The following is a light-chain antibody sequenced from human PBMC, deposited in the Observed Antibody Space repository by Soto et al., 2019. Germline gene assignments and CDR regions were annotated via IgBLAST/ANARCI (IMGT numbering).Light chain of an antibody. Sequence: EIVMTQSPATVSVFPGERATLSCRASQSVTTSVAWYQQKPGQAPKLLIYAASTRATGIPARFSGSGSGTEFTLTISSLQSEDFAVYYCQQYDYWPRTFGQGTKVDIK. V-gene: IGKV3-15*01. CDR1: QSVTTS. J-gene: IGKJ1*01. CDR3: QQYDYWPRT. CDR2: AAS.